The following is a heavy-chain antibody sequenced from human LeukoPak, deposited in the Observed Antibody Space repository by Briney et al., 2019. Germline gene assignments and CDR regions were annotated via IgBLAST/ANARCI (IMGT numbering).Heavy chain of an antibody. D-gene: IGHD6-19*01. CDR3: ARGIGGWYSDY. CDR2: FYNGGST. V-gene: IGHV3-53*01. CDR1: GFTVSSNS. J-gene: IGHJ4*02. Sequence: GGSLRLSCAASGFTVSSNSMSWVRQAPGKGLEWVSVFYNGGSTYYADSVRGRFAISRDNSKNTLYLQMNSLRAEDTAVYYCARGIGGWYSDYWGQGALVTVSS.